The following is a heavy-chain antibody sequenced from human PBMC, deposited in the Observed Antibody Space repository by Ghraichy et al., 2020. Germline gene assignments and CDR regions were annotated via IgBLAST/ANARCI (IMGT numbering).Heavy chain of an antibody. J-gene: IGHJ6*03. CDR1: GFTFSSYA. V-gene: IGHV3-30*04. CDR2: ISYDGSNK. Sequence: GESLNISCAASGFTFSSYAMHWVRQAPGKGLEWVAVISYDGSNKYYADSVKGRFTISRDNSKNTLYLQMNSLRAEDTAVYYCARDALWRYYGSGRHYYYMDVWGKGTTVTVSS. D-gene: IGHD3-10*01. CDR3: ARDALWRYYGSGRHYYYMDV.